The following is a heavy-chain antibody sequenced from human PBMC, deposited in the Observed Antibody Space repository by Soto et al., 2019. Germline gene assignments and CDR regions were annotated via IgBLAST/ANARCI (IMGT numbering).Heavy chain of an antibody. J-gene: IGHJ6*02. D-gene: IGHD6-19*01. CDR1: GLIFSDGH. Sequence: EVQLVESGGGLVQPGGSLRLSWATSGLIFSDGHMDWVRQAPGKGLEWVGRIRRKANSYTTEYAASVKGRFTISRDDSKNSLYLQMNSMKSEDTAVYYCAMLGGWSGGSSGMDVWGQGTTVTVS. V-gene: IGHV3-72*01. CDR3: AMLGGWSGGSSGMDV. CDR2: IRRKANSYTT.